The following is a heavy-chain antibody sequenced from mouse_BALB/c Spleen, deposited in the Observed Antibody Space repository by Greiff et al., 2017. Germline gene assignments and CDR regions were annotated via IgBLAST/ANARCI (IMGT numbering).Heavy chain of an antibody. J-gene: IGHJ2*01. CDR1: GYTFTSYY. D-gene: IGHD1-1*01. V-gene: IGHV1S81*02. Sequence: QVQLQQSGAELVKPGASVKLSCKASGYTFTSYYMYWVKQRPGQGLEWIGEINPSNGGTNFNEKFKSKATLTVDKSSSTAYMQLSSLTSEDSAVYYCTRGYGSTYFDYWGQGTTLTVSS. CDR3: TRGYGSTYFDY. CDR2: INPSNGGT.